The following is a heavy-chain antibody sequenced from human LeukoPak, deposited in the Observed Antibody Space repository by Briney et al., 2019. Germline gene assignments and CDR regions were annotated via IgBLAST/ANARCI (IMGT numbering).Heavy chain of an antibody. V-gene: IGHV4-59*01. CDR3: ARWLYSDTAMVYYFDY. J-gene: IGHJ4*02. CDR1: GASISSYY. D-gene: IGHD5-18*01. CDR2: IYYSGST. Sequence: PSETLSLTCTVPGASISSYYWSWIRQPPGKGLEWIGYIYYSGSTNYNPSLKSRVTISVDTSKNQFSLKLSSVTAADTAVYYCARWLYSDTAMVYYFDYWGQGTLVTVSS.